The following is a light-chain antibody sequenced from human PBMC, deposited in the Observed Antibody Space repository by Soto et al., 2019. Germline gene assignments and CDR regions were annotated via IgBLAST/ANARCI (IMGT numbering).Light chain of an antibody. J-gene: IGLJ3*02. CDR1: SSNIGSNY. CDR2: DDN. Sequence: QSVLTQPPSASGTPGQRVTISCSGSSSNIGSNYVYWYQQLPGTAPKLLVFDDNQRPSGVPDRFSDSKSGTSASLAISGLRSGDEADYYCAAWDNSLSGRVFGGGTKLTVL. V-gene: IGLV1-47*02. CDR3: AAWDNSLSGRV.